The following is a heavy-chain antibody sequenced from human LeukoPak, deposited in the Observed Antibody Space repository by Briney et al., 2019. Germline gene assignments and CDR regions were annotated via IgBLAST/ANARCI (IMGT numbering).Heavy chain of an antibody. J-gene: IGHJ4*02. V-gene: IGHV3-53*01. CDR2: IYNTGTT. D-gene: IGHD2-15*01. CDR1: GFTVRNNY. CDR3: AKAADIVVVVAAGLYYFDY. Sequence: PGGSLRLSCAASGFTVRNNYMSWVRQAPGKGLEWVSFIYNTGTTMYADSVKGRFTISRDNAKNSLYLQINSLRAEDTALYYCAKAADIVVVVAAGLYYFDYWGQGTLVTVSS.